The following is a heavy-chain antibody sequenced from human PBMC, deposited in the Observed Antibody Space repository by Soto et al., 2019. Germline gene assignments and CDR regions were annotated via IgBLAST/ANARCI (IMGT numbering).Heavy chain of an antibody. D-gene: IGHD3-22*01. CDR2: ISSGSNYI. Sequence: GGSLRLSCAASGFTFSSYNMNWVRQAPGKGLEWVSSISSGSNYIYYADSVKGRFTISRDNPKNSLYLQMSSLRAEDTAVYYCARDGYYYDSSGLDYWGQGTLVTVSS. J-gene: IGHJ4*02. CDR3: ARDGYYYDSSGLDY. V-gene: IGHV3-21*01. CDR1: GFTFSSYN.